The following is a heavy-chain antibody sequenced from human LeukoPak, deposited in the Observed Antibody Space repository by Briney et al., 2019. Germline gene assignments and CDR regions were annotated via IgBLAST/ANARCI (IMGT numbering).Heavy chain of an antibody. Sequence: GESLKISCKGSGYSFAIYWIGWVRQMPGKGLEWMGIIYPGDSDTRYSPSFQGQVAISADKSISTAYLQWSSLKASDTAMYYCARRGYYDSSGYFDYWGQGTLVTVSS. D-gene: IGHD3-22*01. J-gene: IGHJ4*02. CDR2: IYPGDSDT. CDR3: ARRGYYDSSGYFDY. CDR1: GYSFAIYW. V-gene: IGHV5-51*01.